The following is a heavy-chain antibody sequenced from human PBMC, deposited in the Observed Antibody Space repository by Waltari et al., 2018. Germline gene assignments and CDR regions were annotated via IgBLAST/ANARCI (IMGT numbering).Heavy chain of an antibody. CDR3: ARDLGYYGSGSYYSGYYFDY. J-gene: IGHJ4*02. D-gene: IGHD3-10*01. V-gene: IGHV1-2*04. Sequence: QVQLVQSGAEVKKPGASVKVSCKASGYPFTGYYMHWVRQAPGQGLEWMGWINPNSGGTNYAQKFQGWVTMTRDTSISTAYMELSRLRSDDTAVYYCARDLGYYGSGSYYSGYYFDYWGQGTLVTVSS. CDR1: GYPFTGYY. CDR2: INPNSGGT.